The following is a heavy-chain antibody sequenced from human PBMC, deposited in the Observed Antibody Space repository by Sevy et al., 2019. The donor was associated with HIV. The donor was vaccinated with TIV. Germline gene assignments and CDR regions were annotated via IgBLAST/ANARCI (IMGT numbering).Heavy chain of an antibody. J-gene: IGHJ5*02. Sequence: GVYLRLSCAASGFTFSDYYMSWIRQAPGKGLEWVSYISSSSSYTNYSDSVKGRFTISRDNAKNSLHLQMNSLRAEDTAVYYCAGTTVTTGGNWFDPWGQGTLVTVSS. CDR1: GFTFSDYY. D-gene: IGHD4-17*01. V-gene: IGHV3-11*06. CDR3: AGTTVTTGGNWFDP. CDR2: ISSSSSYT.